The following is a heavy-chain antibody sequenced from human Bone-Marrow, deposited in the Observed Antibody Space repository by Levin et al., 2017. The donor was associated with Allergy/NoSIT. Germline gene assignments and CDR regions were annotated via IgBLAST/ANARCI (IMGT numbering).Heavy chain of an antibody. CDR3: AKEIIDCSSTSCYFDY. J-gene: IGHJ4*02. CDR2: ISWDGGST. D-gene: IGHD2-2*01. V-gene: IGHV3-43D*04. Sequence: GESLKISCAASGFTFDDYAMHWVRQAPGKGLEWVSLISWDGGSTYYADSVKGRFTISRDNSKNSLYLQMNSLRAEDTALYYCAKEIIDCSSTSCYFDYWGQGTLVTVSS. CDR1: GFTFDDYA.